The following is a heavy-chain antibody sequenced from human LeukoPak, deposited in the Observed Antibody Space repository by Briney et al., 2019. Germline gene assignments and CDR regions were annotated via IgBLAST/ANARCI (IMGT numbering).Heavy chain of an antibody. CDR3: VKDRSSGHYFTDVFDV. D-gene: IGHD3-22*01. J-gene: IGHJ3*01. Sequence: GGPLRLSCAASGFTFSSYWMSWVRQAPGKGLEWVANIKQDGSEKYYVDSVKGRFTISRDNAKNSLYLQMNSLRVEDTALYYCVKDRSSGHYFTDVFDVWGQGTMVTVSS. CDR2: IKQDGSEK. CDR1: GFTFSSYW. V-gene: IGHV3-7*03.